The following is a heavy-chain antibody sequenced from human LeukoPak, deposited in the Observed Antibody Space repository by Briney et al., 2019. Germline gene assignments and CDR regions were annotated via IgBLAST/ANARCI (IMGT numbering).Heavy chain of an antibody. CDR2: IKQDGSEK. D-gene: IGHD2-15*01. V-gene: IGHV3-7*01. CDR1: GFTFSTYR. J-gene: IGHJ3*02. CDR3: ARDIYCSGGSCYSGAFDI. Sequence: GGSLRLSCAASGFTFSTYRMSWVRQAPGKGLEWVANIKQDGSEKHYVDSVKGRFTISRDNAKNSLYLQMSSLRAEDTAVYYCARDIYCSGGSCYSGAFDIWGQGTMVTVSS.